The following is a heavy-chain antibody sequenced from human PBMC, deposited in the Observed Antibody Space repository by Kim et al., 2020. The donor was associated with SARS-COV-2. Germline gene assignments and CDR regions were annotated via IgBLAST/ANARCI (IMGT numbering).Heavy chain of an antibody. Sequence: YRDVNSYYAESVKGRSTISRDNSKNTLYLQMNSLRGDDTAVYYCASPKPDYWGQGTLVTVSS. J-gene: IGHJ4*02. V-gene: IGHV3-66*01. CDR2: YRDVNS. CDR3: ASPKPDY.